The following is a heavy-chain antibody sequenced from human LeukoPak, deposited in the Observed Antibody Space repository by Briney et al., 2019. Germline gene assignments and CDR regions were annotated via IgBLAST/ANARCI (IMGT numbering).Heavy chain of an antibody. CDR1: GFTFSSYS. Sequence: GGSLRLSCAASGFTFSSYSMNWVRQAPGKGLEWVSSISSSSSYIYYAEPVKGRFTISRDNAKNSLYLQMNSLRAEDTAVYYCARDHRIFGVVITPDAFDIWGQGTMVTVS. J-gene: IGHJ3*02. CDR3: ARDHRIFGVVITPDAFDI. CDR2: ISSSSSYI. D-gene: IGHD3-3*02. V-gene: IGHV3-21*01.